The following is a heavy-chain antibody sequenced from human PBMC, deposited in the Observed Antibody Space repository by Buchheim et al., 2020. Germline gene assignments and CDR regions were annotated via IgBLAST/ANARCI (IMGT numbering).Heavy chain of an antibody. J-gene: IGHJ2*01. Sequence: QVQLVQSGAEVKKPGSSVKVSCKASGGTFSSYAISWVRQAPGQGLEWMGGIIPIFGTANYAQKFQGRVTITADKSTSTAYMELSSLRSEDTAVYYCARDRLSPFYGDGPYWYFDLWGRGTL. CDR1: GGTFSSYA. V-gene: IGHV1-69*06. CDR2: IIPIFGTA. D-gene: IGHD4-17*01. CDR3: ARDRLSPFYGDGPYWYFDL.